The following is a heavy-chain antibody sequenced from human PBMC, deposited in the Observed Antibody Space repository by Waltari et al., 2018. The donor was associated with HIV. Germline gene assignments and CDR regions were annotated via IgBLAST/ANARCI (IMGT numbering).Heavy chain of an antibody. Sequence: EVQLVESGGGLVKPGGSLRLSCAASGFPFSTYGMNWVRQAPGKGLEWVSSISGSSDYLYYGDSVKGRFTISRDNAKDSLYLQMNSLRAEDTAIYYCARRVSGYIYDFFDLWGQGTLVTVSS. J-gene: IGHJ4*02. CDR3: ARRVSGYIYDFFDL. CDR1: GFPFSTYG. CDR2: ISGSSDYL. D-gene: IGHD5-18*01. V-gene: IGHV3-21*02.